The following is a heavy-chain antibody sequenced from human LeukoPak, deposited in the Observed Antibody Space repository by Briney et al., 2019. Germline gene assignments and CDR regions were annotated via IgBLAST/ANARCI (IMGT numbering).Heavy chain of an antibody. CDR3: ASGRWLSTFDY. V-gene: IGHV4-34*01. Sequence: SETLSLTCAVYGGSFSGYYWSWIRQPPGKGLEWIGEINHSGSTNYNPSLKSRVTISVDTSKNQFSLKLSSVTAADTAVYYCASGRWLSTFDYWGQGTLVTVSS. D-gene: IGHD3-9*01. J-gene: IGHJ4*02. CDR2: INHSGST. CDR1: GGSFSGYY.